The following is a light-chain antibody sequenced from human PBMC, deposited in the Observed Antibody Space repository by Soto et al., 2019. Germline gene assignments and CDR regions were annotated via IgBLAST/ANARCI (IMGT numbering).Light chain of an antibody. Sequence: EIVMTQSPATLSVSPGERATLSCRASQSVSSNLAWYQQKPGQAPRLLIYGSSTRATGIPARFSGSGSGTEITLNISSLQSEAFAIYFCQQYNSWPPDRTFGQGTKVEIK. CDR2: GSS. CDR1: QSVSSN. CDR3: QQYNSWPPDRT. J-gene: IGKJ1*01. V-gene: IGKV3-15*01.